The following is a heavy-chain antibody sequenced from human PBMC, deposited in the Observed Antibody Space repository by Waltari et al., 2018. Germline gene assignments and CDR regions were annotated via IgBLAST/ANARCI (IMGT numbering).Heavy chain of an antibody. Sequence: EVQLLESGGGLVQPGGSLRLSCAASGFSFGGFGMHWVRQAPGKGLEGVSGFSGSGATTYYTDSVRGRFTVSRDNNRTTVYLQMNSLRAEDTAVYYCAKAFRGYSGSYFDSWGRGTLVAVSA. CDR1: GFSFGGFG. CDR2: FSGSGATT. V-gene: IGHV3-23*01. D-gene: IGHD5-12*01. CDR3: AKAFRGYSGSYFDS. J-gene: IGHJ4*02.